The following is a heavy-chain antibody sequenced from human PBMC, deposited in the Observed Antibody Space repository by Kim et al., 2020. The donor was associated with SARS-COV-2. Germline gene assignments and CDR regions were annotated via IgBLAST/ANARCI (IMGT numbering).Heavy chain of an antibody. D-gene: IGHD2-21*02. Sequence: SETLSLTCSVSGASITNVSYYWGWIRQPPGKGREWIGSIPSSGNTDYNLSLKIRLTMATKTSENHISLKLRSVAAADAALCDCARQETSCAVDVFRRDF. CDR1: GASITNVSYY. CDR3: ARQETSCAVDVFRRDF. V-gene: IGHV4-39*02. CDR2: IPSSGNT. J-gene: IGHJ4*01.